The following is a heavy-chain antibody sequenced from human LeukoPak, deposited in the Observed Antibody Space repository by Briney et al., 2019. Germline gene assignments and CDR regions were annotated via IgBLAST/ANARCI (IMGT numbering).Heavy chain of an antibody. CDR2: SIPIFGTA. Sequence: SGVKVSCKACGGTFSSYAISWVRQAAGQGLEWMGGSIPIFGTANYAQTFQGRVTIIADKSTSTAYMELSSLRSEDTAVYYCARDGYYGSGSYFDYWPQGPVVPVSS. D-gene: IGHD3-10*01. CDR3: ARDGYYGSGSYFDY. V-gene: IGHV1-69*06. J-gene: IGHJ4*02. CDR1: GGTFSSYA.